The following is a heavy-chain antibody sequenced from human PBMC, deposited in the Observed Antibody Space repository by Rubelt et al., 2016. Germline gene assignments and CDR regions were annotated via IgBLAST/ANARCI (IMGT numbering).Heavy chain of an antibody. CDR1: GYSFTTYS. D-gene: IGHD6-19*01. Sequence: QVQLVQSGAEVKKPGASVKVSCKAAGYSFTTYSIHWVRQAPGQRLEWMGWINAGNGNTKYSQKFQGRVTITRDTSASTAYMGLSSLRSEDTAIYYCATGYSSGWYVAYWGQGTLVTVSS. V-gene: IGHV1-3*01. CDR2: INAGNGNT. CDR3: ATGYSSGWYVAY. J-gene: IGHJ4*02.